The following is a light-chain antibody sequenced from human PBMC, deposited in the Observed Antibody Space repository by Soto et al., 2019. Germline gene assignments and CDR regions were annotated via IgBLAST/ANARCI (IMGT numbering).Light chain of an antibody. J-gene: IGKJ5*01. V-gene: IGKV3-11*01. CDR3: QQRSN. Sequence: EIVLTQSPATLSLSPGERATLSCRASQSVSSYLAWYQQKPGQAPRLLIYDASNRPTRIPARFSGSGSGNDLTLTISSLEPEDFAVYYCQQRSNFGQGTRLEIK. CDR1: QSVSSY. CDR2: DAS.